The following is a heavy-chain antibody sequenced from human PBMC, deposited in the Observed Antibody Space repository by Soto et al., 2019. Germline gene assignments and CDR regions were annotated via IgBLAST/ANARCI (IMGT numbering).Heavy chain of an antibody. V-gene: IGHV4-34*01. J-gene: IGHJ4*02. CDR1: GGSFSGYY. CDR3: ARGGMTIFFDY. CDR2: INHSGST. D-gene: IGHD3-9*01. Sequence: SETLSLTCAVYGGSFSGYYWSWIRQPPGKGLEWIGEINHSGSTNYNPSLKSRVTISVDTSKNQFSLKLSSVTAADTAVYYCARGGMTIFFDYWGQGTLVTVSS.